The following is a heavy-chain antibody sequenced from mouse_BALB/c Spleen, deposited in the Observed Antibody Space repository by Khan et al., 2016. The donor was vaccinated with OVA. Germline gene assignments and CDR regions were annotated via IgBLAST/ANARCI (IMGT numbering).Heavy chain of an antibody. Sequence: QVQLKQSGAELVKPGASVKLSCKASGYTFTSYDINWVRQRPEQGLEWIGWMFPGDGSTKYNENFKGKATLTTDKSSSTAYMQLSRLTSEDFGAYFCARGGYGGFAYWGQGTLVTVSA. V-gene: IGHV1-85*01. CDR1: GYTFTSYD. CDR2: MFPGDGST. CDR3: ARGGYGGFAY. D-gene: IGHD2-14*01. J-gene: IGHJ3*01.